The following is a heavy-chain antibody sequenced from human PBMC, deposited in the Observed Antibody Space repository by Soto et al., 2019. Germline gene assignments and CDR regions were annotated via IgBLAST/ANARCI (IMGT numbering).Heavy chain of an antibody. Sequence: QVQLVESGGGVVQPGRSLRLSCAASGFTFSSYGMHWVRQAPGKGLEWVAVIWYDGSNKYYADSVKGRFTISRDNSKNTLYLQMNSLRAEDTAVYYCARDLGTGSRSYYMDVWGKGTTVTVSS. CDR1: GFTFSSYG. D-gene: IGHD1-26*01. J-gene: IGHJ6*03. CDR3: ARDLGTGSRSYYMDV. V-gene: IGHV3-33*01. CDR2: IWYDGSNK.